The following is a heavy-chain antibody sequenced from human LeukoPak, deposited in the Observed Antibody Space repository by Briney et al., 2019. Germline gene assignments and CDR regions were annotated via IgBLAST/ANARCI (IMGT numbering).Heavy chain of an antibody. CDR1: GYTFTKYA. D-gene: IGHD3-22*01. V-gene: IGHV7-4-1*02. CDR3: ARGGFESRWACDI. Sequence: VASVKVSCKASGYTFTKYAINWVRQAPGQGLEWMGWININTRTPTYAQGFTGRLVFSLDTSVSTAYLQISSLEAEDTGVYYCARGGFESRWACDIWGQGTMVTVSS. J-gene: IGHJ3*02. CDR2: ININTRTP.